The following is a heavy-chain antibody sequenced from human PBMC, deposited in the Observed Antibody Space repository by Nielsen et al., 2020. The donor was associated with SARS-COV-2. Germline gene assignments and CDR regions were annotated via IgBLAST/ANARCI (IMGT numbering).Heavy chain of an antibody. CDR3: ATEFVTTSRTYYYYMDV. Sequence: SETLSLTCTVSGYSISSGYYWGWIRQPPGKGLEWIGYIYYSGSTYYNPSLKSRVTISVDTSKNQFSLKLSSVTAADTAVYYCATEFVTTSRTYYYYMDVWGKGTTVTVSS. V-gene: IGHV4-38-2*02. CDR2: IYYSGST. D-gene: IGHD4-17*01. CDR1: GYSISSGYY. J-gene: IGHJ6*03.